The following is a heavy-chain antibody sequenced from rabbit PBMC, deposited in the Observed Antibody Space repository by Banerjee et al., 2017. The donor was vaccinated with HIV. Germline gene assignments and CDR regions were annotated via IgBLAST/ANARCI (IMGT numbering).Heavy chain of an antibody. CDR2: IGTGFGDT. J-gene: IGHJ6*01. CDR3: ARDSLVNSGWGDGL. Sequence: QEQLVESGGGLVQPTGSLTLTCKASGFDFSSGYDMCWVRQAPGKGLEWIACIGTGFGDTYYANWAKGRFTISKTSSTTVTLEMTSLTAADTATYFCARDSLVNSGWGDGLWGQGTLVTVS. D-gene: IGHD4-1*01. V-gene: IGHV1S45*01. CDR1: GFDFSSGYD.